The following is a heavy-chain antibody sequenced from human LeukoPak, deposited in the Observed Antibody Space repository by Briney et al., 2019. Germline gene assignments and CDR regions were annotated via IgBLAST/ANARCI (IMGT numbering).Heavy chain of an antibody. J-gene: IGHJ5*02. V-gene: IGHV4-59*08. D-gene: IGHD4-23*01. CDR3: ARHSHGGNSNWFDP. CDR1: GGSISSYY. Sequence: SETLSLTCTVSGGSISSYYWSWIRQPPGKGLEGIGYIYYSGSTNYNPSLKSRVTISVDTSKNQFSLKLSSVTAADTAVYYCARHSHGGNSNWFDPWGQGTLVTVSS. CDR2: IYYSGST.